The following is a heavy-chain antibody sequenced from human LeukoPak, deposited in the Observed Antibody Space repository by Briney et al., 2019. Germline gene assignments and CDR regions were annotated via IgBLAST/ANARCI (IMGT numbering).Heavy chain of an antibody. V-gene: IGHV1-69*05. J-gene: IGHJ6*03. CDR3: ARGHYDFWSGYSYYYYYYMDV. CDR2: IIPIFGTA. CDR1: GGTFSSYA. D-gene: IGHD3-3*01. Sequence: ASVKVSCKAYGGTFSSYAITWLRQAAGQGLEWMGGIIPIFGTASYAQKFQGRVTITRNTSISTAYMELSSLRSEDTAVYYCARGHYDFWSGYSYYYYYYMDVWGKGTTVTVSS.